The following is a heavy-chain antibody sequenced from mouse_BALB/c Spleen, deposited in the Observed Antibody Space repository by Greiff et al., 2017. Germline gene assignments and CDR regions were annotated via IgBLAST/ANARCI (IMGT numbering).Heavy chain of an antibody. V-gene: IGHV5-4*02. CDR3: ARGWLLRGGAMDY. CDR1: GFTFSDYY. J-gene: IGHJ4*01. D-gene: IGHD2-3*01. CDR2: ISDGGSYT. Sequence: EVKLVESGGGLVKPGGSLKLSCAASGFTFSDYYMYWVRQTPEKRLEWVATISDGGSYTYYPDSVKGRFTISRDNAKNNLYLQMSSLKSEDTAMYYCARGWLLRGGAMDYWGQGTSVTVSS.